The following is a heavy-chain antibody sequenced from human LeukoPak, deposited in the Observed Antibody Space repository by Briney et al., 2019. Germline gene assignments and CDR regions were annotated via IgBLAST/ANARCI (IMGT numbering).Heavy chain of an antibody. J-gene: IGHJ6*02. CDR3: ARGAKQLWAPYYYYGMDV. Sequence: PSQTLSLTCTVSGVSISSGGYYWSWIRQPPGKGLEWIGYIYHSGSTYYNPSLKSRVTISVDRSKNQFSLKLSSVTAADTAVYYCARGAKQLWAPYYYYGMDVWGQGTTVTVSS. CDR1: GVSISSGGYY. V-gene: IGHV4-30-2*01. CDR2: IYHSGST. D-gene: IGHD5-18*01.